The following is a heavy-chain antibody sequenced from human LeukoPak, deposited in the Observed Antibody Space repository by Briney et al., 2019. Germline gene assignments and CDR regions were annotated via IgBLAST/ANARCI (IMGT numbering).Heavy chain of an antibody. CDR3: ARVGKTYYYGSGSYSFDY. J-gene: IGHJ4*02. Sequence: GGSLRLSCAASGFTFSSYWMSWVRQAPGKGLEWVANIKQDGSEKYYVDSVKGRFTISRDNAKNSLYLQMNSLRAEDTAVYYCARVGKTYYYGSGSYSFDYWGREPWSPSPQ. D-gene: IGHD3-10*01. CDR2: IKQDGSEK. CDR1: GFTFSSYW. V-gene: IGHV3-7*01.